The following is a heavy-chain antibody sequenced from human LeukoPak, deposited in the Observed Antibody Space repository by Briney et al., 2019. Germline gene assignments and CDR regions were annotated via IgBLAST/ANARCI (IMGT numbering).Heavy chain of an antibody. J-gene: IGHJ4*02. CDR2: ISAYNGNT. CDR1: GYTFTSYG. CDR3: AIDYCGGDCYSNY. D-gene: IGHD2-21*02. Sequence: ASVKVSCKASGYTFTSYGISWVRQAPGQGLEWMGWISAYNGNTNYAQKLQGRVTMTTDTSTSTAYMELSSLRSEDTAVYYCAIDYCGGDCYSNYWGQGTLVTVSS. V-gene: IGHV1-18*01.